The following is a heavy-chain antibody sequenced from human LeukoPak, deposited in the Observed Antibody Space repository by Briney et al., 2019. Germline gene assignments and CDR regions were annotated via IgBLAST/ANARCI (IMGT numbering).Heavy chain of an antibody. Sequence: GGSLRLSCSVSGFTFSSDAMHWVRQAPGKGLEWVAVISYDGGYKYYADSVKGRFTISRDNSKNMLYLQMNSLRAEDTAVYYCARTYSSSWYFYYYYYGMDVWGQGTTVTVSS. J-gene: IGHJ6*02. CDR1: GFTFSSDA. CDR3: ARTYSSSWYFYYYYYGMDV. V-gene: IGHV3-30-3*01. CDR2: ISYDGGYK. D-gene: IGHD6-13*01.